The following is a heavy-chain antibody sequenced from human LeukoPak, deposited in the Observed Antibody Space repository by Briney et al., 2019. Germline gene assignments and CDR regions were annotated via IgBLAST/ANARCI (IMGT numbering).Heavy chain of an antibody. J-gene: IGHJ4*02. Sequence: SETLSLTCGVSGGSISSTNWWTWVRQPPGEGLEWIGYVHLIGRTNYNPSLEGPVTMAIDTYENHISLKLTSVTAADTAVYYCAREGGPYRPLDYWGQGTLVTVSS. CDR2: VHLIGRT. V-gene: IGHV4-4*02. CDR1: GGSISSTNW. CDR3: AREGGPYRPLDY.